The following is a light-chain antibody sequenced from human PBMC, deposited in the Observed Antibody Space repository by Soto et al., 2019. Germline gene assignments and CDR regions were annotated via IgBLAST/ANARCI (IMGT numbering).Light chain of an antibody. CDR2: EGS. Sequence: QSVLTQPASVSGSPGQSITVSCTGTSSDVGSYNLVSWYQQHPGKAPKLMIYEGSKRPSGVSNRFSGSKSGNTASLTISGLQAEDEADYYCCSYAGSNVFGTGTKV. V-gene: IGLV2-23*01. CDR3: CSYAGSNV. J-gene: IGLJ1*01. CDR1: SSDVGSYNL.